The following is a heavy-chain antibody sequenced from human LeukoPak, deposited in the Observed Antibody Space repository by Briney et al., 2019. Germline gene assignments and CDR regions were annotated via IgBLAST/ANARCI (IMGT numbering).Heavy chain of an antibody. CDR1: GFTFRSYG. J-gene: IGHJ4*02. D-gene: IGHD5-12*01. CDR2: ISGSGGST. CDR3: AKYSGYDLDYFDY. Sequence: GGSLRLSCAASGFTFRSYGMHWVRQAPGKGLEWVSAISGSGGSTYYADSVKGRFTISRDNSKNTLYLQMNSLRAEDTAVYYCAKYSGYDLDYFDYWGQGTLVTVSS. V-gene: IGHV3-23*01.